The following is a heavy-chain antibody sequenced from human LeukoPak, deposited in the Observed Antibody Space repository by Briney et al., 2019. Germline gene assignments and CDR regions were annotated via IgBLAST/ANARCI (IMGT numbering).Heavy chain of an antibody. Sequence: PSETLSLTCTVSGGSISSSSYYWGWIRQPPGKGLEWIGSIYYSGSTYYNPSLKSRVTISVDKSKNQFSLKLSSVTAAGTAVYYCARGNRAEEAGYSSDFDYWGQGTLVTVSS. CDR3: ARGNRAEEAGYSSDFDY. D-gene: IGHD6-25*01. V-gene: IGHV4-39*07. CDR2: IYYSGST. CDR1: GGSISSSSYY. J-gene: IGHJ4*02.